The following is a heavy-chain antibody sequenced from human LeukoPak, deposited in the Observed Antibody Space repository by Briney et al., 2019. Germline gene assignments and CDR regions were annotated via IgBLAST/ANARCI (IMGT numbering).Heavy chain of an antibody. CDR2: INPNSGGI. J-gene: IGHJ4*02. D-gene: IGHD5-18*01. Sequence: ASVKVSCKASGYTFTGYYMHWVRQAPGQGLEWMGWINPNSGGINYAQKFQGRVTMTRDTSISTAYMELSRLRSDDTAVYYCARFLPDTADDYWGQGTLVTVSS. CDR1: GYTFTGYY. CDR3: ARFLPDTADDY. V-gene: IGHV1-2*02.